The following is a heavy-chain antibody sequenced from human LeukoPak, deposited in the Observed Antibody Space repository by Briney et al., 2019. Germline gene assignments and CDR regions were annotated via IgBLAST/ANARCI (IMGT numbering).Heavy chain of an antibody. V-gene: IGHV3-30*02. CDR3: AKVRPKETYYDILTGYIRSAFDAFDI. Sequence: QAGGSLRLSCAASGFTFSSYGMHWVRQAPGKGLEWVAFIRYDGSNKYYADSVKGRFTISRDDSKNTLYLQMNSLRAEDTAVYYCAKVRPKETYYDILTGYIRSAFDAFDIWGQGTMVTVSS. CDR2: IRYDGSNK. D-gene: IGHD3-9*01. CDR1: GFTFSSYG. J-gene: IGHJ3*02.